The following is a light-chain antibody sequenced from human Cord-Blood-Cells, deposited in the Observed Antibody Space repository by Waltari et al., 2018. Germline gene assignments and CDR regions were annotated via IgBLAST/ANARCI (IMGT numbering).Light chain of an antibody. CDR3: QQSYSTPYS. J-gene: IGKJ2*03. Sequence: DIQMTQSPYSLSASVGVRVTITCRASQSISSYLNWYQQKPGKAPKLLIYAASSLQSGVPARFSGSGSGTEFTLTISSLQPEDFATYYCQQSYSTPYSFVQGTKLEIK. V-gene: IGKV1-39*01. CDR2: AAS. CDR1: QSISSY.